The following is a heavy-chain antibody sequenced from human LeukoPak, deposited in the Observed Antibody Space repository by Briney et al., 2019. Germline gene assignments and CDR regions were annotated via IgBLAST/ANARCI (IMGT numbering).Heavy chain of an antibody. CDR2: IYYSRST. D-gene: IGHD2-2*01. J-gene: IGHJ6*02. V-gene: IGHV4-31*03. Sequence: SETLSLTCTVSGGSISSGGYYWSWIRQHPGKGLEWVGYIYYSRSTYYNPSLKSRVTISVDTSKNQFSLKLSSVTAADTAVYYCARDRLPYCSSTSCPAGYYYYGMDVWGQGTTVTVSS. CDR1: GGSISSGGYY. CDR3: ARDRLPYCSSTSCPAGYYYYGMDV.